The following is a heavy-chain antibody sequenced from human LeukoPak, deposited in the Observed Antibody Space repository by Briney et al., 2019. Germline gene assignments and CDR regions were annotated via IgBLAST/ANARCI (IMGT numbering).Heavy chain of an antibody. V-gene: IGHV3-15*01. CDR1: GFTFSNAW. CDR2: IKSKTDGGTT. CDR3: TILPAARYYYMDV. Sequence: PGGSLRLSCAASGFTFSNAWMSWVRQAPGKGLEWVGRIKSKTDGGTTDYAAPVKGRFTISRDDSKNTLYLQMNSLKTEDTAVYYCTILPAARYYYMDVWGKGTTVTVSS. D-gene: IGHD2-2*01. J-gene: IGHJ6*03.